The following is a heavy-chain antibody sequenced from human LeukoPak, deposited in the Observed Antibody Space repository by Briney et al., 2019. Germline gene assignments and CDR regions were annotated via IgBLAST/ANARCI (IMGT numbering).Heavy chain of an antibody. CDR1: GFTFTNYG. Sequence: GGSLRLSCAASGFTFTNYGMSWVRQAPGKGLEWISGISGSGGTTSYADSVKGRFTISRDNSKNTLYLQMNSLSAEDTAVYYCAAPFDWLFNWGQGTLVTVSS. D-gene: IGHD3-9*01. J-gene: IGHJ4*02. V-gene: IGHV3-23*01. CDR3: AAPFDWLFN. CDR2: ISGSGGTT.